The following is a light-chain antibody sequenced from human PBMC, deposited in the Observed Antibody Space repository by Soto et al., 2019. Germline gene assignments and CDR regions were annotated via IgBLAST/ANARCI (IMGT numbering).Light chain of an antibody. Sequence: DILFTQSPSTLSASVGDRVTISCRASQSINKWLAWYQHKPGKAPNLLIYEVSTLQSGVPSRFGGSGSGTEFTLTISSLQPEDFATYYCLQHYSYPLTFGGGTKVDIK. V-gene: IGKV1-5*03. CDR1: QSINKW. CDR3: LQHYSYPLT. CDR2: EVS. J-gene: IGKJ4*01.